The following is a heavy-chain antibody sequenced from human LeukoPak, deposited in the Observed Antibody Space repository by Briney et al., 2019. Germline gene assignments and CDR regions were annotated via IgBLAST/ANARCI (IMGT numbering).Heavy chain of an antibody. CDR3: ARRGGLKRGGSCFDY. CDR2: MSPNSGNT. D-gene: IGHD2-15*01. J-gene: IGHJ4*02. Sequence: ASVKLSCNASGYTFTSCDINWGRQAPGPGLEWMGWMSPNSGNTGYAQKFQGRVTITRNTSISTAYMELSSLRAEDTAVYYCARRGGLKRGGSCFDYWGQGTLVTVSS. CDR1: GYTFTSCD. V-gene: IGHV1-8*01.